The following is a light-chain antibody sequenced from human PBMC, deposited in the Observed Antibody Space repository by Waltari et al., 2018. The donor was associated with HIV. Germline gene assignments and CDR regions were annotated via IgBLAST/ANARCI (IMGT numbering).Light chain of an antibody. Sequence: QYVLTQPPSASGAPGQTVTISCSARTTHVETHWVYWYQQLPGTAPTILIYRNCQRPSGGPDRFSSSKSGASASLIISCLRCEDAGDYFCGVWDATLKQWLFGGRTKRTVL. CDR1: TTHVETHW. J-gene: IGLJ3*02. V-gene: IGLV1-47*01. CDR3: GVWDATLKQWL. CDR2: RNC.